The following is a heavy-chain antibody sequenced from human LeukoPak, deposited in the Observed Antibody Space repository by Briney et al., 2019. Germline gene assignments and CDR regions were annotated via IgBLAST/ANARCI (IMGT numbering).Heavy chain of an antibody. CDR1: GGSFSGYY. D-gene: IGHD3-16*01. Sequence: SETLSLTCAVYGGSFSGYYWSWIRQPPGKGLEWIGYIYYSGSTYYNPSLKSRVTISVDTSKNQFSLKLSSVTAADTAVYYCARVSKGDEYWGQGTLVTVSS. V-gene: IGHV4-30-4*08. J-gene: IGHJ4*02. CDR2: IYYSGST. CDR3: ARVSKGDEY.